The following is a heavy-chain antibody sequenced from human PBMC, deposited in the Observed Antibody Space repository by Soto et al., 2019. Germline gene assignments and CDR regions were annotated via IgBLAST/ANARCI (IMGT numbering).Heavy chain of an antibody. Sequence: ASVNVSCKASGYTFTSYAMNWVRQAPGQGLEWMGWINTNTGNPTYAQGFTGRFVFSLDTSVSTAYLQMNSLKTEDTAVYYCSTRGGSYRPAWDYYYYGMDVWGQGTTVTVSS. J-gene: IGHJ6*02. CDR3: STRGGSYRPAWDYYYYGMDV. V-gene: IGHV7-4-1*02. CDR2: INTNTGNP. CDR1: GYTFTSYA. D-gene: IGHD2-15*01.